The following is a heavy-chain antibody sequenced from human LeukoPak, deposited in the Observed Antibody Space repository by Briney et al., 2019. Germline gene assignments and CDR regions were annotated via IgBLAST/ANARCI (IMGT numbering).Heavy chain of an antibody. Sequence: PSETLSLTCVVHGGSFSGYYWSWIRQPPGKGLEWIGEINHSGSTNYNPSLKSRVTISVDTSKNQFSLKLSSVTAADTAVYYCARGRYLLWFGVNWFDPWGQGTLVTVSS. V-gene: IGHV4-34*01. J-gene: IGHJ5*02. CDR3: ARGRYLLWFGVNWFDP. CDR1: GGSFSGYY. D-gene: IGHD3-10*01. CDR2: INHSGST.